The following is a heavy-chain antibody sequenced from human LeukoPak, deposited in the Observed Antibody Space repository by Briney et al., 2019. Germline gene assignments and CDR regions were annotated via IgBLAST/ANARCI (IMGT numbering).Heavy chain of an antibody. D-gene: IGHD3-10*01. V-gene: IGHV4-34*01. Sequence: PSETLSLTCAVYGGSFSGYYWSWIRQPPGKGLEWIGEINHSGSTNYNPSLKSRVTISVDTSKNQFSLKLSSVTAADTAVYYCARGRKGHYYGSGSPLRRRLKDNWFDPWGQGTLVTVSS. CDR1: GGSFSGYY. J-gene: IGHJ5*02. CDR3: ARGRKGHYYGSGSPLRRRLKDNWFDP. CDR2: INHSGST.